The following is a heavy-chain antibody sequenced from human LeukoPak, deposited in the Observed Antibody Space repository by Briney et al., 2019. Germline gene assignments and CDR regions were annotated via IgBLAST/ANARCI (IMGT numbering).Heavy chain of an antibody. V-gene: IGHV3-64*02. J-gene: IGHJ4*02. CDR3: ARGRGGSYDH. CDR1: GFIFSSYA. Sequence: PGGSLRLSCAASGFIFSSYAMHWVRQAPGKGLEYVSAISSNGVKTYYAESVKGRFTISRDNSNNTLYLQMGSRRAEDMAVYYCARGRGGSYDHWGQGTLVTVSS. CDR2: ISSNGVKT. D-gene: IGHD1-26*01.